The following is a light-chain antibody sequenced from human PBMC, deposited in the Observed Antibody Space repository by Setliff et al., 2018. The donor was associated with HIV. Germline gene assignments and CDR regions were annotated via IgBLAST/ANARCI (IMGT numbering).Light chain of an antibody. Sequence: QSVLTQPPSASGTPGQRISISCSGGGSNIGSNYVYWYQQLPGTAPKLLIFSTNERPSGVPDRFSGTKSGASASLAISGLRSEDEADYSCASWDDSLSVVAFGGGTKVTVL. V-gene: IGLV1-47*01. CDR2: STN. J-gene: IGLJ2*01. CDR1: GSNIGSNY. CDR3: ASWDDSLSVVA.